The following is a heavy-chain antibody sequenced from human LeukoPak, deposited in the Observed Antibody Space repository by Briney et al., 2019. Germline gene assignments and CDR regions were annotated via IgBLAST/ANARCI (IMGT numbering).Heavy chain of an antibody. V-gene: IGHV1-69*13. CDR3: ASRGDVSAGFDY. CDR1: GGTFSSFA. J-gene: IGHJ4*02. Sequence: SVKVSCKASGGTFSSFAISWVRQAPGQGLEWMGGIIPIFGTANYAQKFQGRVTITADESTSTAYMELSSLRSEDTAVYYCASRGDVSAGFDYWGQGTLVTVSS. D-gene: IGHD7-27*01. CDR2: IIPIFGTA.